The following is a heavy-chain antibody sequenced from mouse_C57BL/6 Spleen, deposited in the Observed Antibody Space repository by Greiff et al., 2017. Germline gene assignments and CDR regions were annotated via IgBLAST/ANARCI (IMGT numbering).Heavy chain of an antibody. CDR3: ARDYYYGSSYEGCAY. CDR2: IDPSDSET. J-gene: IGHJ3*01. D-gene: IGHD1-1*01. Sequence: QVQLQQPGAELVRPGSSVKLSCKASGYTFTSYWMHWVKQRPIQGLEWIGNIDPSDSETHYNQKFKDKATLTVDKSSSTAYMQLSSLTSEDSAVYYCARDYYYGSSYEGCAYWGQGTLVTVSA. CDR1: GYTFTSYW. V-gene: IGHV1-52*01.